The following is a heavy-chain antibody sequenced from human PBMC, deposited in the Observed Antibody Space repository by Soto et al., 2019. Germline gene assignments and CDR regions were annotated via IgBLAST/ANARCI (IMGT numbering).Heavy chain of an antibody. CDR3: ATEGGVGTDSSGGDV. V-gene: IGHV3-33*01. D-gene: IGHD3-16*01. J-gene: IGHJ4*02. CDR2: IWHDGRYE. CDR1: GGSFSSYG. Sequence: QVQLVESGGGVVQPGRSLRLSCVVSGGSFSSYGMHWVRQAPGKGLEWVASIWHDGRYEFHADAVKGRFAISRDNSKNSLYVQMHRRRVEDTAMYYCATEGGVGTDSSGGDVWGQGTLVSVSS.